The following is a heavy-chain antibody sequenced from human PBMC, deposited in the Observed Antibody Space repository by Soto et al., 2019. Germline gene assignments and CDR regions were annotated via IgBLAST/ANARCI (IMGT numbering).Heavy chain of an antibody. V-gene: IGHV3-15*07. Sequence: GSLRLSCAPSCFTFRNAWVNWVRQASGKGLEWVGRIKSKTDGGTTDYAAPVKGRFTISRDDSKNTLYLQMNSLKTEDTAVYYCTTDPVTMIVVVPSSGWGQGTLVTVSS. CDR3: TTDPVTMIVVVPSSG. D-gene: IGHD3-22*01. CDR1: CFTFRNAW. CDR2: IKSKTDGGTT. J-gene: IGHJ4*02.